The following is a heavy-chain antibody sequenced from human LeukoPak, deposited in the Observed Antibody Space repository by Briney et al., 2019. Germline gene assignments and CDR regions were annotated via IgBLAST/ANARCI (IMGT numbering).Heavy chain of an antibody. D-gene: IGHD1-26*01. Sequence: SETLSLTCTVSGGSISSGGYYWSWIRQHPGRGLEWIGYIYYSGTTYYNPSLKSRVTISVDTSKNQFSLKLSSVTAADTAVYYCAREYSGSYSDYFDYWGQGTLVTVSS. CDR3: AREYSGSYSDYFDY. J-gene: IGHJ4*02. CDR2: IYYSGTT. CDR1: GGSISSGGYY. V-gene: IGHV4-31*03.